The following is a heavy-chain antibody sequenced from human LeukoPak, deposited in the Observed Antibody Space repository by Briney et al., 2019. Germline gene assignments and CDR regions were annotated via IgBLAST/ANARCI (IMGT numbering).Heavy chain of an antibody. Sequence: SETLSLTCAVYGGSFSAYYWSWIRQAPGKGLEWIGEINHSGSTNYNPSLKSRVTISLDTSKKQFSLKLRSVTAADTAVYHCARRPLRFGEDYFDDWGQGTLVTVSS. CDR1: GGSFSAYY. CDR2: INHSGST. D-gene: IGHD3-10*01. CDR3: ARRPLRFGEDYFDD. V-gene: IGHV4-34*01. J-gene: IGHJ4*02.